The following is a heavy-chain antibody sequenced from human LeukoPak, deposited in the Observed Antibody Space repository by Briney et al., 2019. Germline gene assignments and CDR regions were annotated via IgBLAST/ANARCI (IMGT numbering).Heavy chain of an antibody. CDR2: INHSGST. CDR1: GGSFSGYY. Sequence: PSETLSLTCAVYGGSFSGYYWSWIRQPPGKGLGWIGEINHSGSTNYNPSLKSRVTISVDTSKNQFSLKLSSVTAADTAVYYCARLRYCSGGSCFHYYYYYYMDVWGKGTTVTVSS. D-gene: IGHD2-15*01. V-gene: IGHV4-34*01. J-gene: IGHJ6*03. CDR3: ARLRYCSGGSCFHYYYYYYMDV.